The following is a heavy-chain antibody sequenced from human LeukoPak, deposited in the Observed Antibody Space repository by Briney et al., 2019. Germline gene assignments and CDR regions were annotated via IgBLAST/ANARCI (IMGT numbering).Heavy chain of an antibody. CDR3: ARVDMTSDAFDI. Sequence: ASVKVSCKASGYTFTSYDINWVRQATGQVLGWMGWMNPNSGNTGYAQKFQGRVTMTRNTSISTAYMELSSLRSEDTAVYYCARVDMTSDAFDIWGQGTMVTVSS. CDR1: GYTFTSYD. V-gene: IGHV1-8*01. J-gene: IGHJ3*02. CDR2: MNPNSGNT. D-gene: IGHD2-2*03.